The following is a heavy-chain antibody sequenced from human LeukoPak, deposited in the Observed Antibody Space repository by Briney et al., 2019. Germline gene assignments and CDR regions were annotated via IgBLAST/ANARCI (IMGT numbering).Heavy chain of an antibody. D-gene: IGHD3-22*01. V-gene: IGHV4-59*01. Sequence: SETLSLTCTVSGGSIRSYYWSWIRQPPGKGLEWIGYIYYSGSTNYNPSLKSRVTISVDTSKNQFSLKLSSVTAADTAMYYCARDKKDYYDSSGYYYFAFDIWGQGTMVNVSS. CDR2: IYYSGST. CDR3: ARDKKDYYDSSGYYYFAFDI. J-gene: IGHJ3*02. CDR1: GGSIRSYY.